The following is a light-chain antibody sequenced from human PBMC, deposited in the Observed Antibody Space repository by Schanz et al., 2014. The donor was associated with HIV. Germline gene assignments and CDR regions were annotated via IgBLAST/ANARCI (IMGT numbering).Light chain of an antibody. V-gene: IGLV1-44*01. J-gene: IGLJ2*01. CDR3: CSYAGSSTLL. Sequence: QSVLTQPPSASGTPGQRVTVSCSGNRANIGRNGVSWYQQLPGAAPKLLMYSNDQRPSGVPARFSGSKSGTSASLAISGLQAEDEADYYCCSYAGSSTLLFGGGTKLTVL. CDR2: SND. CDR1: RANIGRNG.